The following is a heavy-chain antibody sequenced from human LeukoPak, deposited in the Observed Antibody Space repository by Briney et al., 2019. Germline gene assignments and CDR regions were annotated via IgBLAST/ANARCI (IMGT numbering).Heavy chain of an antibody. CDR1: GGSISSYY. CDR2: IYYSGST. V-gene: IGHV4-59*01. Sequence: SQTLSLTCTVSGGSISSYYWSWIRRPPGKGLEWIGYIYYSGSTSYNPSLKSRVTISVDTSKNQFSLKLSSVTAADTAVYYCARDRDGYSGYVGYWYFDLWGRGTLVTVSS. D-gene: IGHD5-12*01. CDR3: ARDRDGYSGYVGYWYFDL. J-gene: IGHJ2*01.